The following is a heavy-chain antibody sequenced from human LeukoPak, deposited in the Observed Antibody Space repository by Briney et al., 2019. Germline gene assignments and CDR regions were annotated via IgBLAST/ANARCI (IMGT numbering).Heavy chain of an antibody. CDR3: ATDQDYGDYYFDY. J-gene: IGHJ4*02. CDR1: GYTLTELS. D-gene: IGHD4-17*01. CDR2: FDPEDGET. V-gene: IGHV1-24*01. Sequence: ASVKVSCKASGYTLTELSMHWVRQAPGKGLEWMGGFDPEDGETIYAQKFQGRVTMTEDTSTDTAYMELSSLRSEDTAVYYCATDQDYGDYYFDYWGQGTLVTVSS.